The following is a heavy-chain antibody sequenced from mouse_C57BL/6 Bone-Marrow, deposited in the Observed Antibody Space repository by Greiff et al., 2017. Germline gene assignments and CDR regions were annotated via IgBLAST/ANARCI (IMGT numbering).Heavy chain of an antibody. Sequence: EVKVVESGGGLVKPGGSLKLSCAASGFTFSDYGMHWVRQAPEKGLEWVAYISSGSSTFYYADTVKGRFTISRDNAKNTLFLQMTSLRSEDTAMYYCARRVFITTVVAYYAMDYWGQGTSVTVSS. V-gene: IGHV5-17*01. CDR2: ISSGSSTF. CDR3: ARRVFITTVVAYYAMDY. J-gene: IGHJ4*01. D-gene: IGHD1-1*01. CDR1: GFTFSDYG.